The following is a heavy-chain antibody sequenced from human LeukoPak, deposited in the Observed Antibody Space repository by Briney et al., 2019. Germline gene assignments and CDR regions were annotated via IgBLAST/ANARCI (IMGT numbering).Heavy chain of an antibody. V-gene: IGHV4-34*01. CDR3: RIAVAGTDY. J-gene: IGHJ4*02. D-gene: IGHD6-19*01. CDR2: ISHSGST. Sequence: SETLSLTCAVYGGSFSGYFWSYIRQPPGKGLEWLGEISHSGSTNYSPSLKSRVTISVDTSKNQFSLKLSSVTAADTAVYYARIAVAGTDYWGQGTLVTVSS. CDR1: GGSFSGYF.